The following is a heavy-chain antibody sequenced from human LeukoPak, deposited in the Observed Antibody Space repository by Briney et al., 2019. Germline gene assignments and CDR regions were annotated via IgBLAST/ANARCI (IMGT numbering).Heavy chain of an antibody. D-gene: IGHD3-22*01. J-gene: IGHJ4*02. Sequence: PSETLSLTCTVSGGSISSYYWSWIRQPPGKGLEWIGYIYYSGRTNHNPSLKSRVTMSVDTSKNQFSLKLSSVTAADTAVYYCARYGDSSGYYYYFDYWGQGTLVTVSS. CDR3: ARYGDSSGYYYYFDY. CDR1: GGSISSYY. CDR2: IYYSGRT. V-gene: IGHV4-59*08.